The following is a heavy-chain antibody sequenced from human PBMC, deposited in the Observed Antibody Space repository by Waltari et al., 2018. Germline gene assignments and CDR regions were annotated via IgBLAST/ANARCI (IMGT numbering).Heavy chain of an antibody. V-gene: IGHV1-69*04. CDR1: GGTFSSYA. D-gene: IGHD2-21*01. CDR3: ARAKLAYCGGDCYSTDAFDI. CDR2: IIPILGIA. Sequence: QVQLVQSGAEVKKPGSSVKVSCKASGGTFSSYAISWVRQAPGQGLEWMGVIIPILGIANYAQKFQGRVTITADESTSTAYMELSSLRSEDTAVYYCARAKLAYCGGDCYSTDAFDIWGQGTMVTVSS. J-gene: IGHJ3*02.